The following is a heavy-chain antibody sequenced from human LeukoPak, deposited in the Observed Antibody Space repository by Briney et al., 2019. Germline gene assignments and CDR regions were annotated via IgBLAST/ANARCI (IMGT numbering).Heavy chain of an antibody. V-gene: IGHV4-30-2*01. CDR1: GGSISSSSYS. Sequence: PSETLSLTCTVSGGSISSSSYSWSWIRQPPGKGLEWIGYIYHSGSTYYNPSLKSRVTISVDRSKNQFSLKLSSVTAADTAVYYCARDRGLYWGQGTLVTVSS. J-gene: IGHJ4*02. CDR3: ARDRGLY. CDR2: IYHSGST. D-gene: IGHD3-10*01.